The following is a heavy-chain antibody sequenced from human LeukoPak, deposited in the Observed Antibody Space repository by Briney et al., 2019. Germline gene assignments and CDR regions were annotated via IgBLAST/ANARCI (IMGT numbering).Heavy chain of an antibody. Sequence: SQTLSLTCTVSGGSISSGSYYWSWIRQPAGKGLEWIGRIYTSGSTNHNPSLKSRVTVSVDTSKNQFSLKLSSVTAADTALYYCARDSLLPSAMGYYYMDVWGKGTTVTVSS. CDR1: GGSISSGSYY. CDR2: IYTSGST. J-gene: IGHJ6*03. D-gene: IGHD2-2*01. V-gene: IGHV4-61*02. CDR3: ARDSLLPSAMGYYYMDV.